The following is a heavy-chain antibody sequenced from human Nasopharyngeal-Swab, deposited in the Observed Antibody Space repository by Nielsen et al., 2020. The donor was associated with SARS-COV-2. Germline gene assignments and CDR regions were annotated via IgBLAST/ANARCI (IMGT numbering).Heavy chain of an antibody. V-gene: IGHV3-48*02. D-gene: IGHD5-18*01. CDR2: ISSGSSII. CDR1: GFTFSTYS. Sequence: GESLKISCAASGFTFSTYSMNWVRQAPGKGLEWVSYISSGSSIIYYADSVKGRFTISRDNAKNSLYLQMNSLRDEDTTVYYCARDRGYSYGYDAFDIWGQGTMVTVPS. J-gene: IGHJ3*02. CDR3: ARDRGYSYGYDAFDI.